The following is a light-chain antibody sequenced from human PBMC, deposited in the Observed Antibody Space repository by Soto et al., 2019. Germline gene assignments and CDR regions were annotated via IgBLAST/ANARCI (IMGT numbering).Light chain of an antibody. CDR2: AAS. J-gene: IGKJ1*01. CDR1: QSISSY. V-gene: IGKV1-39*01. CDR3: QHYNSYSEA. Sequence: DIQMTQSPSSLSAPVGDRVTITCRASQSISSYLNWYQQKPGKAPELLIYAASSLQSGVPSRFSGSGSGTDFTLTISSLQPDDFATYYCQHYNSYSEAFGQGTKVDIK.